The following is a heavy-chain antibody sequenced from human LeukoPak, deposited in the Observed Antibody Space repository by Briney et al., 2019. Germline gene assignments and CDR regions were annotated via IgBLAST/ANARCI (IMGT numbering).Heavy chain of an antibody. J-gene: IGHJ5*02. CDR1: GYSISSGYY. Sequence: SETLSLTCTVSGYSISSGYYWGWIRQPPGKGLAWIGSIYHSGSTYYNPSLKSRVTISVDTSKNQFSLKLSSVTAADTAVYYCARDKGVVVVTAIQSWFDPWGQGTLVTVSS. CDR3: ARDKGVVVVTAIQSWFDP. V-gene: IGHV4-38-2*02. CDR2: IYHSGST. D-gene: IGHD2-21*02.